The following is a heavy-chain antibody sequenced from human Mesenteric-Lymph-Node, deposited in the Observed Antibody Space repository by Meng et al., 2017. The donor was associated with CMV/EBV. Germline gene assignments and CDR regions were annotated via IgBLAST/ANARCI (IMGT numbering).Heavy chain of an antibody. CDR1: GGSLISYY. J-gene: IGHJ6*02. D-gene: IGHD2-21*01. Sequence: GSLRLSCTVSGGSLISYYWSWIRQPPGKGLEWIGYIYYSGTTNYNPSLKSRVTISVDTSKNQFSLKLSSVTAADTAVYYCARGVNYYYYGMDVWGQGTTVTVSS. V-gene: IGHV4-59*01. CDR3: ARGVNYYYYGMDV. CDR2: IYYSGTT.